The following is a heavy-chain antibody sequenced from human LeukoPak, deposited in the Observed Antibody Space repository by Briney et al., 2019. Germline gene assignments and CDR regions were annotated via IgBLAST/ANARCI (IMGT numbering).Heavy chain of an antibody. CDR3: ARDSREYCSGGSCYWDSYYYYYGMDV. D-gene: IGHD2-15*01. CDR2: IKQDGSEK. CDR1: GFTFSSYW. V-gene: IGHV3-7*01. Sequence: GGSLRLSCAASGFTFSSYWMSWVRQAPGKGLEWVANIKQDGSEKYYADSVKGRFTISRDNSKNTLYLQMNSLRAEDTAVYYCARDSREYCSGGSCYWDSYYYYYGMDVWGQGTTVTVSS. J-gene: IGHJ6*02.